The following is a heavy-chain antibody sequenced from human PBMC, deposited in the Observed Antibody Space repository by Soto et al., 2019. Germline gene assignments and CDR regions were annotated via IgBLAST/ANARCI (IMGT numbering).Heavy chain of an antibody. CDR2: TSSSGSTI. Sequence: GGSLRLSCAASGFTFSDYYMSWIRQAPGKGLEWVSYTSSSGSTIYYADSVKGRFTISRDNAKNSLYLQMNSLRAEDTAVYYCARPTSGLSSYFDYWGQGTLVTVSS. D-gene: IGHD2-2*01. V-gene: IGHV3-11*01. CDR3: ARPTSGLSSYFDY. CDR1: GFTFSDYY. J-gene: IGHJ4*02.